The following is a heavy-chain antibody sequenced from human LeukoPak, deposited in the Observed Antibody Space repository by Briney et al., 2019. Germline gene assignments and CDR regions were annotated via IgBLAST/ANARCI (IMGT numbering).Heavy chain of an antibody. V-gene: IGHV3-30*18. CDR3: AKDYCSGGSCSNGMDV. D-gene: IGHD2-15*01. CDR2: ISYDGSNK. CDR1: GFTFSSYG. J-gene: IGHJ6*02. Sequence: GRSLRLSCAASGFTFSSYGMPWVRQAPGKGLEWVAVISYDGSNKYYADSVKGRFTISRDNSKNTLYLQMNSLRVEDTAVYYCAKDYCSGGSCSNGMDVWGQGTTVTVSS.